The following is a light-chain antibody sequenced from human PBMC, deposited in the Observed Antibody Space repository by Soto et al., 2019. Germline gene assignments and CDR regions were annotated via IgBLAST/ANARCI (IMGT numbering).Light chain of an antibody. CDR3: QQYNNWGWT. CDR1: QGVSGN. CDR2: GAS. Sequence: ETVMTQSQATLSVSLGEGATLPSRASQGVSGNLAGYRKNPGQAPRLPIYGASTRATGTPARFSGSGSGTEFTLTISSLQSEDFAVYYCQQYNNWGWTFGQGTKVEIK. J-gene: IGKJ1*01. V-gene: IGKV3-15*01.